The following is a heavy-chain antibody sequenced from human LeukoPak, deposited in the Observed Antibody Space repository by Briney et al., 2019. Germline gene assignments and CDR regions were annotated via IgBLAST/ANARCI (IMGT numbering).Heavy chain of an antibody. Sequence: SGPTLVNPTQTLTLTCTFSGFSLSTSGVGVGWIRQPPGKALEWLALIYWNDDKRYSPSLKSRLTITKDTSKNQVVLTMTNMDPVDTATYYCAHRHGHSSGWYGENFDHWGQGTLVTVSS. J-gene: IGHJ4*02. CDR1: GFSLSTSGVG. CDR2: IYWNDDK. CDR3: AHRHGHSSGWYGENFDH. V-gene: IGHV2-5*01. D-gene: IGHD6-19*01.